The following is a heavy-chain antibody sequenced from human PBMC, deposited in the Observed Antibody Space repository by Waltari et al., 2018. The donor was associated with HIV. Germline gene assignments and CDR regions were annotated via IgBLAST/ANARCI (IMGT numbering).Heavy chain of an antibody. CDR2: GKQDGSET. D-gene: IGHD2-15*01. CDR3: VAEWWYAVPGY. J-gene: IGHJ4*02. Sequence: EVQLVESGGGLVQPGGSLRLSCVASGFTISNYWMSWVRQAPGTGLGWVANGKQDGSETYYADSVKGRFTIFRDDAENLIYLQMNSLRAGDTAVYYCVAEWWYAVPGYWGQGTLVTV. CDR1: GFTISNYW. V-gene: IGHV3-7*01.